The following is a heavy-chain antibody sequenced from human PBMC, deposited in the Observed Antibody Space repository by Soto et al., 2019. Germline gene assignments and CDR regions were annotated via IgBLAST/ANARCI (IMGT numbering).Heavy chain of an antibody. D-gene: IGHD2-21*01. CDR3: AKDQELRNWNYYYGLDV. CDR2: ISRDGSDK. Sequence: GGSLRLSCADSRFIFSNYAMHWVRQAPGKGLEWVAGISRDGSDKYYADSLKGRITISRDSSKNMVYLQINSLRPEDTALYYCAKDQELRNWNYYYGLDVWGQGTTVTVSS. J-gene: IGHJ6*02. CDR1: RFIFSNYA. V-gene: IGHV3-30*18.